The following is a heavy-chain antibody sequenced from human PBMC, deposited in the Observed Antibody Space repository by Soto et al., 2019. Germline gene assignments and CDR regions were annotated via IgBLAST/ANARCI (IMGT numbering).Heavy chain of an antibody. D-gene: IGHD3-22*01. V-gene: IGHV3-21*01. CDR2: ISSSSSYI. CDR3: ARFINDSSGYYPYYYYYYYMDV. CDR1: GFTFSSYS. J-gene: IGHJ6*03. Sequence: GGSLRLSCAASGFTFSSYSMNWVRQAPGKGLEWVSSISSSSSYIYYADSVKGRFTISRDNAKNSLYLQMNSLRAEDTAVYYCARFINDSSGYYPYYYYYYYMDVWGKGTTVTVSS.